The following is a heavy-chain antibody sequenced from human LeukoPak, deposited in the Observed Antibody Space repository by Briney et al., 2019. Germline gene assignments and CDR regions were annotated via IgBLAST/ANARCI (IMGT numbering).Heavy chain of an antibody. CDR3: ARLRWPRGGRSSFDY. CDR1: GYSFTTYW. CDR2: IQPADSQT. J-gene: IGHJ4*02. D-gene: IGHD3-10*01. Sequence: GESLKISCMGSGYSFTTYWIDWVRQVPGKGLEWMGLIQPADSQTRYNPSFQGQVTLSDDKSINTAYLQWSSLSPSDTAMYYCARLRWPRGGRSSFDYWGQGALVTVSS. V-gene: IGHV5-51*01.